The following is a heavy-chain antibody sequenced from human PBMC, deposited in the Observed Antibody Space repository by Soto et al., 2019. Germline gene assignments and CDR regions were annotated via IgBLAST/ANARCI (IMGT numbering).Heavy chain of an antibody. Sequence: SETLSLTCTVSGGSISSGGYYWSWIRQHPGKGLEWIGYIYYSGSTYYNPSLKSRVTILVDTSKNQFSLKLSSVTAADTAVYYCARDRIHDAFDIWGQGTMVTVSS. J-gene: IGHJ3*02. D-gene: IGHD5-18*01. V-gene: IGHV4-31*03. CDR1: GGSISSGGYY. CDR2: IYYSGST. CDR3: ARDRIHDAFDI.